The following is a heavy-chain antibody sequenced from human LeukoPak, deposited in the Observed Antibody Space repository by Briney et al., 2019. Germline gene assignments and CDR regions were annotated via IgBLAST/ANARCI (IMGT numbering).Heavy chain of an antibody. J-gene: IGHJ3*02. Sequence: ASVKVSCKASGYTFTGYYMHWVRQAPGQGLEWMGWISAYNGNTNYAQKLQGRVTMTTDTSPSTAYMELRSLRSDETAVYYCARDDRRNYDILTGYYKDAFDIWGQGTMVTVSS. CDR1: GYTFTGYY. D-gene: IGHD3-9*01. CDR2: ISAYNGNT. V-gene: IGHV1-18*04. CDR3: ARDDRRNYDILTGYYKDAFDI.